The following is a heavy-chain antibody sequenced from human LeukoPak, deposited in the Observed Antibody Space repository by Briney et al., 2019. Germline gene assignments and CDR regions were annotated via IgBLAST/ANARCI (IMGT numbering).Heavy chain of an antibody. D-gene: IGHD4-11*01. CDR1: GFTFSSYW. CDR2: INSDGSST. J-gene: IGHJ4*02. V-gene: IGHV3-74*01. Sequence: GGSLRLSCAASGFTFSSYWMHWVRQAPGKGLVWVSRINSDGSSTSYADSVKGRLTISRDNAKNTLYLQMNSLRAEDTAVYYCARDSADSNGLYWGQGTLVTVSS. CDR3: ARDSADSNGLY.